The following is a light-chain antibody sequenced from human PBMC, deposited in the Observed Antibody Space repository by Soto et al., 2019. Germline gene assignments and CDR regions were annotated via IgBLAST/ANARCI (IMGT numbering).Light chain of an antibody. V-gene: IGLV2-8*01. CDR3: SSYAGINNVGV. CDR1: SSDVGGYKY. Sequence: QSALTQPPSASGSPGQSVTISCTGTSSDVGGYKYVSWYQQHPGKAPKLMIFEVNTRPSGVPDRFSGSKSGNTASLTVSGFQAEDEAHYYCSSYAGINNVGVFGTGTKLTVL. CDR2: EVN. J-gene: IGLJ1*01.